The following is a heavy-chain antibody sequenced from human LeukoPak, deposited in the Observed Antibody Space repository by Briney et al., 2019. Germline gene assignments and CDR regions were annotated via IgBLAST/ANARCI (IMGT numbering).Heavy chain of an antibody. CDR2: IKQDGSEK. CDR1: GFTFSIYW. Sequence: GGSLRLSCAASGFTFSIYWMTWVRQAPGKGLEWVANIKQDGSEKYYVDSVKGRFTISRDNAKNTLFLQMNSLRAEDTAVYYCAKDTDYGDYTGHAFDIWGQGTMVTVSS. D-gene: IGHD4-17*01. V-gene: IGHV3-7*03. CDR3: AKDTDYGDYTGHAFDI. J-gene: IGHJ3*02.